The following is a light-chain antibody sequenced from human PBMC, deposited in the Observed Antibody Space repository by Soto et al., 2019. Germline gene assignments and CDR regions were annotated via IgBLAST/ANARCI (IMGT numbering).Light chain of an antibody. CDR1: QSVNSN. CDR3: QQYNDWPLT. V-gene: IGKV3-15*01. CDR2: GAS. J-gene: IGKJ4*01. Sequence: EVVMTQSPATLSVSPGERATLSCRASQSVNSNLAWYQQKPGQAPRLLIYGASTRATVIPVTFSDSGSGTEFTLTITSLQSEDIAVYYCQQYNDWPLTFGGGTKVEIK.